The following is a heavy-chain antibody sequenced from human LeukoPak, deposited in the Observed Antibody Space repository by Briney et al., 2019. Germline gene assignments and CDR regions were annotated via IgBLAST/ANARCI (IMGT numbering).Heavy chain of an antibody. J-gene: IGHJ1*01. V-gene: IGHV1-46*01. Sequence: GASVKVSCKASGYTFTSYDFNWLRQAPGQGLEWMGLINPSSGSTSCAQKFLGRVTMTRDTSTSTVHMDLSSLRSEDMAVYYCARPGSPAAGASDFHHWGQGTRVTVSS. CDR1: GYTFTSYD. CDR2: INPSSGST. D-gene: IGHD6-13*01. CDR3: ARPGSPAAGASDFHH.